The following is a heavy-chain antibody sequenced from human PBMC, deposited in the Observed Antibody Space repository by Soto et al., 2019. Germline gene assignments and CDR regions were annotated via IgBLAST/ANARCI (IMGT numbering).Heavy chain of an antibody. CDR3: ATILTTMTPEEHVYYGLDV. CDR1: GFDVSTSY. CDR2: IDNGGTT. D-gene: IGHD3-9*01. Sequence: VQLVESGGGLVQPGGSLRLSCAGSGFDVSTSYTNWVRQAPGKGLEWVSVIDNGGTTDHADSVKGRFTISRDVSKNTLYLQMHSLRVEDTAVYYCATILTTMTPEEHVYYGLDVWGQGTTVTVS. V-gene: IGHV3-66*01. J-gene: IGHJ6*02.